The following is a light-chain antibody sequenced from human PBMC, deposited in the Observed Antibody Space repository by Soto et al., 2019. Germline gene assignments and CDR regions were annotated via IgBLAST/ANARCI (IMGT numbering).Light chain of an antibody. Sequence: QAVVTQPPSVSAAPGQRVTISCSGSSSNIGGNSVSWYQQLPGTAPKLLIYDDDKRPSGIPDRFSGSKSGTSATLGITGFQTGDEADYYCGTWDSSLSVYYVFATGTKLTVL. CDR2: DDD. V-gene: IGLV1-51*01. J-gene: IGLJ1*01. CDR1: SSNIGGNS. CDR3: GTWDSSLSVYYV.